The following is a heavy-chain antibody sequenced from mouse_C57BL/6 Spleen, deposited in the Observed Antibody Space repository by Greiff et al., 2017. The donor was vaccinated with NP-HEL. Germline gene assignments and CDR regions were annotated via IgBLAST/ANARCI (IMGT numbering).Heavy chain of an antibody. D-gene: IGHD1-1*01. Sequence: EVQLQESGPELVKPGASVKISCKASGYSFTDYNMNWVKQSNGKSLEWIGVINPNYGTTSYNQKFKGKATLNVDQSSSTAYMQLNSLTSEDSAVYYCARSDYYGSSHWYFDVWGTGTTVTVSS. J-gene: IGHJ1*03. CDR2: INPNYGTT. CDR1: GYSFTDYN. CDR3: ARSDYYGSSHWYFDV. V-gene: IGHV1-39*01.